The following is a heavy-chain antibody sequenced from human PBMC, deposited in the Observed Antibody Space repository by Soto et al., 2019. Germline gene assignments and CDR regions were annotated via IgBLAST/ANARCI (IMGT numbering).Heavy chain of an antibody. D-gene: IGHD3-16*01. CDR3: AIQSFVSIRLWGFDY. V-gene: IGHV3-33*01. CDR1: GFTFSDYG. Sequence: QVQLVESGGGVVQPGRSLRLSCAASGFTFSDYGMHWVGQAPGKGLEWVAVIWYDGGEKYYADSVKGRFTISGDNSKNTRNLQMNSLRVEDTALYYCAIQSFVSIRLWGFDYWGQGALVTVSS. CDR2: IWYDGGEK. J-gene: IGHJ4*02.